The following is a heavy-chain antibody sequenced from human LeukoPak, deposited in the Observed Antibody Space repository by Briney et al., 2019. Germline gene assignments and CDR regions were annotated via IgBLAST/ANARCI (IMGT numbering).Heavy chain of an antibody. V-gene: IGHV4-59*12. D-gene: IGHD6-19*01. CDR1: GGSISSYY. CDR3: ARAYSSGWYSSHY. CDR2: IYYSGST. Sequence: SETLSLTCTVSGGSISSYYWSWIRQPPGKGLEWIGYIYYSGSTNYNPSLKSRVTISVDTSKNQFSLKLSSVTAADTAVYYCARAYSSGWYSSHYWGQGTLVTVSS. J-gene: IGHJ4*02.